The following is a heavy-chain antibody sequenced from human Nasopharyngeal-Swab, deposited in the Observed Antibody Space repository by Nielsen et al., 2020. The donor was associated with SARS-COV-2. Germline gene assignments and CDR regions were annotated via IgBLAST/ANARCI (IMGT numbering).Heavy chain of an antibody. D-gene: IGHD2-15*01. J-gene: IGHJ4*02. CDR2: INWDGDIT. CDR1: GFNFEDYT. CDR3: AKDSRRGVVVAAEFYFDS. Sequence: GESLKISCAASGFNFEDYTMHWVRQPPGKGLEWVSLINWDGDITYYADSVEGRFTVSRDNSKHSLYLQLNDLKPGDTALYYCAKDSRRGVVVAAEFYFDSWGQGTLVTVSS. V-gene: IGHV3-43*01.